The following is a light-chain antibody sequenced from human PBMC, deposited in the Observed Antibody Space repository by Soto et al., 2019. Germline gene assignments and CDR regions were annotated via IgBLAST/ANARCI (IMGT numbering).Light chain of an antibody. CDR1: QGISNY. CDR3: KKHYSCPFT. Sequence: DIQMTQSPSSLSASVGDRVTITCRASQGISNYLAWYQQKPGKVPSLLIYAASILQSGAPSRFSGSGSVTDFTLNISSLHTEDVGNYYCKKHYSCPFTFGHRTKVDIK. J-gene: IGKJ3*01. CDR2: AAS. V-gene: IGKV1-27*01.